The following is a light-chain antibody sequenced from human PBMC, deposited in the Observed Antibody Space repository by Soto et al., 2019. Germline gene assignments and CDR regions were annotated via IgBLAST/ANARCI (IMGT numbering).Light chain of an antibody. Sequence: EIVLTQSPATLSLSPGERATLSCRASQSVSSYLAWYQQKPGQAPRLLIYDASNRATGIPARFSGSGSGTDFTLTISSLEPEDLAVYYYQQRSNWPLTFGGGTKVEIK. CDR3: QQRSNWPLT. CDR1: QSVSSY. V-gene: IGKV3-11*01. CDR2: DAS. J-gene: IGKJ4*01.